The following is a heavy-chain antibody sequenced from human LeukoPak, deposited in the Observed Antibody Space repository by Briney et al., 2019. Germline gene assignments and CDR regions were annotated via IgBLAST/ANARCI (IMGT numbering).Heavy chain of an antibody. D-gene: IGHD3-16*01. J-gene: IGHJ4*02. Sequence: TLSLTCTVSGGSISSYYWSWIRQPPGKALEWLALIYWDDDKRYSPSLKSRLTITKDTSKNQVVLTVTNMDPVDTATYYCAHTPYLYYFDSWGQGTLVTVSS. CDR3: AHTPYLYYFDS. CDR2: IYWDDDK. CDR1: GGSISSYYW. V-gene: IGHV2-5*08.